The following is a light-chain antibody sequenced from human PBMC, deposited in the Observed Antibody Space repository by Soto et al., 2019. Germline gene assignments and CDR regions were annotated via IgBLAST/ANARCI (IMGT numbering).Light chain of an antibody. CDR3: CSYSGSRTFV. Sequence: QSALTQPASVSGSPAQSITISCTGTSSDVGAYNLVSWYQQHPGKAPRLIIYEDSNRPSGISPRYSGSKSDNTASLTISGPGAEYAAHYHCCSYSGSRTFVFGGGTKVTVL. CDR2: EDS. V-gene: IGLV2-23*01. CDR1: SSDVGAYNL. J-gene: IGLJ3*02.